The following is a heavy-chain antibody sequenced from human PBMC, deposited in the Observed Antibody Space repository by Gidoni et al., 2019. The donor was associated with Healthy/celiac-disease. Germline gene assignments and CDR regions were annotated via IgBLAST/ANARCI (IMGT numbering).Heavy chain of an antibody. Sequence: QVQLVQSGAEVKKPGASVKFSCKASGYTFTSYEINWVRQATGQGLEWMGWMNPNSGNTGYAQKFQGRVTMTRNTSISTAYMELSSLRSEDTAVYYCARAGEWGGHINYGMDVWGQGTTVTVSS. D-gene: IGHD1-26*01. CDR1: GYTFTSYE. J-gene: IGHJ6*02. CDR2: MNPNSGNT. V-gene: IGHV1-8*01. CDR3: ARAGEWGGHINYGMDV.